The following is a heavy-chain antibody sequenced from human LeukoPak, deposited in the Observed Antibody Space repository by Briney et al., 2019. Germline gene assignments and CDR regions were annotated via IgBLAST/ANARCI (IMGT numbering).Heavy chain of an antibody. CDR1: GYTFTSYG. CDR3: AKADSSSSSQSFDY. J-gene: IGHJ4*02. D-gene: IGHD6-6*01. Sequence: GASVKVSFKASGYTFTSYGISWVRQAPGQGLEWMGWISAYNGNTNYAQKLQGRVTMTTDTSTSTAYMELRSLRSDDTAVYYCAKADSSSSSQSFDYWGQGTLVTVSS. CDR2: ISAYNGNT. V-gene: IGHV1-18*01.